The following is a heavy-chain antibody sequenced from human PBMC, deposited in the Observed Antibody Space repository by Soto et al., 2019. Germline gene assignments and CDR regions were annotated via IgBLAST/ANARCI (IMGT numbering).Heavy chain of an antibody. J-gene: IGHJ4*02. CDR2: ISYDGSNK. Sequence: GGSLRLSCAASGFTLSSYGMHWVRQAPGKGLEWVAVISYDGSNKYYADSVKGRFTISRDNSKNTLYLQMNSLRAEDTAVYYCAKDRGGSFSSHPIDYWGQGTLVTVSS. D-gene: IGHD3-10*01. CDR1: GFTLSSYG. CDR3: AKDRGGSFSSHPIDY. V-gene: IGHV3-30*18.